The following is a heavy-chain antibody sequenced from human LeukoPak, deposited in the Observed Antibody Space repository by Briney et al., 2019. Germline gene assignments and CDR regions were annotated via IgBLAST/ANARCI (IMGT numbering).Heavy chain of an antibody. D-gene: IGHD3-10*01. CDR3: ASLWFGDRLYYYYGMDV. CDR1: GGSISSYY. CDR2: IYYSGST. J-gene: IGHJ6*02. Sequence: SETLSLTCTVSGGSISSYYWSWIRRPPGKGLEWIGYIYYSGSTNYNPSLKSRVTISVDTSKNQFSLKLSSVTAADTAVYYCASLWFGDRLYYYYGMDVWGQGTTVTVSS. V-gene: IGHV4-59*01.